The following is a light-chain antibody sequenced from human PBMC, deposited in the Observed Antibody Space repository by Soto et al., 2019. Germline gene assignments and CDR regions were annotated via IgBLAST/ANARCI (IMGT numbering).Light chain of an antibody. CDR3: AVWDDSLDGVV. Sequence: QSVLTQPPSASGTPGQRVTISCSGSNSNIGSNTVNWYQQLPGTAPKLLMYSNDQRWSGVPDRFSGSKSGTSASLAISGLQSEDEADYYCAVWDDSLDGVVFGGGTKLTVL. J-gene: IGLJ2*01. V-gene: IGLV1-44*01. CDR1: NSNIGSNT. CDR2: SND.